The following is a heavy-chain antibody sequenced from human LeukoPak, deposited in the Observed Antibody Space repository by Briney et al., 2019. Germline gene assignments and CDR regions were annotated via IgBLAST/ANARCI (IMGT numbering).Heavy chain of an antibody. CDR2: IYTSGST. CDR1: GGSISSGSYY. J-gene: IGHJ6*03. D-gene: IGHD3-22*01. CDR3: ARDGYDSSGYYYYYYYMDV. V-gene: IGHV4-61*02. Sequence: SETLSLTCTVSGGSISSGSYYWSWIRQPAGKGLEWIGRIYTSGSTNYNPSLKSRVTISVDTSKNQFSLKLSSVTAADTAVYYCARDGYDSSGYYYYYYYMDVWGKGTTVTISS.